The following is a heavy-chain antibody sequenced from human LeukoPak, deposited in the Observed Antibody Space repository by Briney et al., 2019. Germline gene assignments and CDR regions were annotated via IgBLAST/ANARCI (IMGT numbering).Heavy chain of an antibody. V-gene: IGHV4-39*01. CDR2: IYYSGST. D-gene: IGHD3-22*01. Sequence: PSETLSLTCAVYGGSFSGYYWGWIRQPPGKGLEWIGSIYYSGSTYYNPSLKSRVTISVDTSKNQFSLKLSSVTAADTAVYYCARAGDYYDSSGYYMLDYWGQGTLVTVSS. J-gene: IGHJ4*02. CDR1: GGSFSGYY. CDR3: ARAGDYYDSSGYYMLDY.